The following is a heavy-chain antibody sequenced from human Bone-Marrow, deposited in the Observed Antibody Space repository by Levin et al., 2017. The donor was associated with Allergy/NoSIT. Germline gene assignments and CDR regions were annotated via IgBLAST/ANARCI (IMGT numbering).Heavy chain of an antibody. V-gene: IGHV3-23*01. J-gene: IGHJ6*02. CDR1: GFTFSSYA. D-gene: IGHD3-10*01. CDR2: ISGSGGST. CDR3: AKHYYGSGSYYNLNYYYDDGMDV. Sequence: PGESLKISCAASGFTFSSYAMSWVRQAPGKGLEWVSAISGSGGSTYYADSVKGRFTISRDNSKNTLYLQMNSLRAEDTAVYYCAKHYYGSGSYYNLNYYYDDGMDVWGQGTTVTVSS.